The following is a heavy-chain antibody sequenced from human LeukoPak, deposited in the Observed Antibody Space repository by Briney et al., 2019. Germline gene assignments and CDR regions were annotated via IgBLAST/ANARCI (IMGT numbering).Heavy chain of an antibody. CDR2: NSVSGNT. CDR3: AKAPVTTCSGAYCYPFDY. J-gene: IGHJ4*02. Sequence: GGSLRLSCAASGFTLSSYAMSWVRQAPGKGLEWVSANSVSGNTYHADSVKGRFTISRDSSKNTLYLQMNRLRAEDAAVYYCAKAPVTTCSGAYCYPFDYWGQGTLVTVSS. CDR1: GFTLSSYA. V-gene: IGHV3-23*01. D-gene: IGHD2-21*01.